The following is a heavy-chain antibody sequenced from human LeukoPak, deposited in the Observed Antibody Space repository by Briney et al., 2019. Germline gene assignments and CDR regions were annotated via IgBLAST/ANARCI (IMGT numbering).Heavy chain of an antibody. J-gene: IGHJ4*02. CDR3: AREYWNVYFDY. CDR2: IKQDGSER. CDR1: GFTFSSYW. Sequence: GGSLRLSCAASGFTFSSYWMSWVRQAPGKGLEWVAIIKQDGSERYYVDSVKGRFTISRDNAKNSLYLQMNSLRAEDTAVYYCAREYWNVYFDYWGQGTLVTVSS. D-gene: IGHD1-1*01. V-gene: IGHV3-7*01.